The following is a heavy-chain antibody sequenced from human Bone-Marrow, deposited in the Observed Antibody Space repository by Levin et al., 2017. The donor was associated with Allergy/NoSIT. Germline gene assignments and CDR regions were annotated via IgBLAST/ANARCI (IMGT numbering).Heavy chain of an antibody. V-gene: IGHV4-4*02. CDR2: IFHSGNT. CDR1: GASVSSSDW. D-gene: IGHD5-18*01. Sequence: PSETLSLTCAVSGASVSSSDWWSWVRQPPEKGLEWIGEIFHSGNTNYNASLESRVTLSIDKSQNQFYLKMRSVTAADTAVYYCARVLRGYSYGLDSGRGLFDHWGQGILVLVSS. J-gene: IGHJ4*02. CDR3: ARVLRGYSYGLDSGRGLFDH.